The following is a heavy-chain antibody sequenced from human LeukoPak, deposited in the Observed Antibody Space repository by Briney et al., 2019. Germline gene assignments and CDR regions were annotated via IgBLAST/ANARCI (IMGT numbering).Heavy chain of an antibody. V-gene: IGHV3-23*01. CDR3: AKDGQSFNSMYDYFDS. D-gene: IGHD2-8*01. J-gene: IGHJ4*02. Sequence: GGSLRLSCAASGFTFSNIWMTWVRQAPGKGLEWVSVIGHYGADIHYADSVEGRFTISRDNSANTLYLQMNSLRAEDTAVYYCAKDGQSFNSMYDYFDSWGQGTLVTVSS. CDR2: IGHYGADI. CDR1: GFTFSNIW.